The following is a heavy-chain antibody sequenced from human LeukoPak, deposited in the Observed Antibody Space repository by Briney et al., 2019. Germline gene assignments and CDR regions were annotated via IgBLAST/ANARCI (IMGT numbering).Heavy chain of an antibody. CDR1: GFTFSSYG. J-gene: IGHJ5*02. V-gene: IGHV3-30*02. CDR2: IRYDGSNK. D-gene: IGHD4-17*01. Sequence: GGSLRLSCAASGFTFSSYGMHWVRQAPGKGLERVAFIRYDGSNKYYADSVKGRFTISRDNSKNTLYLQMNSLRAEDTAVYYCAKEATVTTYDWFDPWGQGTLVTVPS. CDR3: AKEATVTTYDWFDP.